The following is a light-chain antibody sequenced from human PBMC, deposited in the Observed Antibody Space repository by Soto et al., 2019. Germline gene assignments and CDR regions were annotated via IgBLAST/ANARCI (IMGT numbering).Light chain of an antibody. CDR1: QSVKKY. CDR3: QQTYATLRT. J-gene: IGKJ1*01. CDR2: TTS. Sequence: DIQMTQSPSSLSASVGDRVTITCRASQSVKKYLNWYQQKPGKAPQLLIYTTSTLHGGVPARFSCSGSGTEFTLTISGLQREDFATYFCQQTYATLRTFGHGTQVEIK. V-gene: IGKV1-39*01.